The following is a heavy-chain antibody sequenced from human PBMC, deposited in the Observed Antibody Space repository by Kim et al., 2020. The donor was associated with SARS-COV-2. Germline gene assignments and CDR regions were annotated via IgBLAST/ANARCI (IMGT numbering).Heavy chain of an antibody. D-gene: IGHD5-12*01. Sequence: THYHPPLKSRVTISVDTSKTQFSLKLSSVTAADTAVYYCASVWWPRGFDYWGQGTLVTVSS. V-gene: IGHV4-59*01. J-gene: IGHJ4*02. CDR2: T. CDR3: ASVWWPRGFDY.